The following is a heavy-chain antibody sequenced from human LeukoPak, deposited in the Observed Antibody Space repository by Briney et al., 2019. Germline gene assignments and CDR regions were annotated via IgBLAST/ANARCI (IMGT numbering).Heavy chain of an antibody. Sequence: PSETLSLTFSISGAYVSSFHWNLIRQSPGKGLDMIANVDYNGSTKYNPSLRGRGTMSLDTSKNQFHLKLESVPAAGPARYFCARCFYEPFDRWRQGTLVTVCS. D-gene: IGHD2/OR15-2a*01. V-gene: IGHV4-59*02. J-gene: IGHJ5*02. CDR3: ARCFYEPFDR. CDR2: VDYNGST. CDR1: GAYVSSFH.